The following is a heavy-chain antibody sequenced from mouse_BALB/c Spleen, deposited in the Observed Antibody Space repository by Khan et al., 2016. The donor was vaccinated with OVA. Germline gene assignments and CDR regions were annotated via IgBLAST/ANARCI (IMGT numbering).Heavy chain of an antibody. CDR3: ARGKSNWYYLDY. Sequence: QVQLQQSGPEVVRPGVSVKISCKGSGDTFTDYAIHWVKQSHVKSLEWIGVISTYNGNTNYNQNFKGKATMTVDKSSSTAYLELARVTSEDSAIYCCARGKSNWYYLDYWGHGTALTVSS. D-gene: IGHD4-1*01. CDR2: ISTYNGNT. J-gene: IGHJ2*01. V-gene: IGHV1S137*01. CDR1: GDTFTDYA.